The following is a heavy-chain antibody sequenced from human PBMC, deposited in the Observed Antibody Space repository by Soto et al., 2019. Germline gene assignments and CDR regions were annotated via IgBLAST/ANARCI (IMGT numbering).Heavy chain of an antibody. D-gene: IGHD3-9*01. CDR1: GGSISSGGYY. Sequence: QVQLQESGPGLVKPSQTLSLTCTVSGGSISSGGYYWSWIRQHPGKGLEWIGYIYYSGSTYYNPSLKSRVTISVDTSKNQFSLKLSSVTAADTAVYYCNGQADYDILTGYSRYYYGMDVWGQGTTVTVSS. CDR2: IYYSGST. V-gene: IGHV4-31*03. CDR3: NGQADYDILTGYSRYYYGMDV. J-gene: IGHJ6*02.